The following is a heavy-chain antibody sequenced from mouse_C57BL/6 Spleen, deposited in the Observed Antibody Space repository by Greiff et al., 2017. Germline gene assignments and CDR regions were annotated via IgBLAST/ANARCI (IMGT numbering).Heavy chain of an antibody. D-gene: IGHD2-2*01. CDR2: IDPSDSET. V-gene: IGHV1-52*01. CDR3: ARSSLYGYDGDWYFDV. Sequence: HVQLQQPGAELVRPGSSVKLSCKASGYTFTSYWMHWVKQRPIQGLEWIGNIDPSDSETHYNQKFKDKATLTVDKSSSTAYMQLSSLTSADSAVYYCARSSLYGYDGDWYFDVWGTGTTVTVSS. CDR1: GYTFTSYW. J-gene: IGHJ1*03.